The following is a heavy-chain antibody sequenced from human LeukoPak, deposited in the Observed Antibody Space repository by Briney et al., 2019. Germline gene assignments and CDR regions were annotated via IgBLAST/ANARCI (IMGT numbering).Heavy chain of an antibody. J-gene: IGHJ5*02. CDR3: ARGRHEPFSSPLGSGYYWFDP. D-gene: IGHD3-22*01. V-gene: IGHV1-8*01. Sequence: ASVKVSCKASGYTFTSYDINWVRQATGQGLEWMGWMNPNSGNTGYAQKFQGRVTMTRNTSISTAYMELSSLRSEDTAVYYCARGRHEPFSSPLGSGYYWFDPRGQGTLVTVSS. CDR1: GYTFTSYD. CDR2: MNPNSGNT.